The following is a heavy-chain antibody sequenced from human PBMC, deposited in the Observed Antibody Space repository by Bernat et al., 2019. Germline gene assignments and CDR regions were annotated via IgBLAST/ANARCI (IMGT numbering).Heavy chain of an antibody. CDR1: GFSFSSYW. V-gene: IGHV3-74*01. D-gene: IGHD3-3*01. CDR3: GRQYDH. J-gene: IGHJ4*02. CDR2: IKGDGSSS. Sequence: EVQLVESGGGLVQPGGSLRLSCAASGFSFSSYWMHWVRQAPGKGLVCVSRIKGDGSSSNYADSVKGRFTISRDNAKNTLYLQLNSLGTEDTAVYYCGRQYDHWGQGTMVTVSS.